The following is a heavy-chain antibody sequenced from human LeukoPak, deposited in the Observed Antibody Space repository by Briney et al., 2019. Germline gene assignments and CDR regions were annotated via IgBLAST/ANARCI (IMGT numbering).Heavy chain of an antibody. CDR1: GFTFSTFW. CDR3: ARGRYYGMDV. Sequence: GGSLRLSCAASGFTFSTFWMHWVRQAAGKGLVWVSGIKSDGSITTYADSVKGRFTISRDNAENTLYLQMNSLRAEDTAVYYCARGRYYGMDVWGQGTTVTVSS. V-gene: IGHV3-74*03. CDR2: IKSDGSIT. J-gene: IGHJ6*02.